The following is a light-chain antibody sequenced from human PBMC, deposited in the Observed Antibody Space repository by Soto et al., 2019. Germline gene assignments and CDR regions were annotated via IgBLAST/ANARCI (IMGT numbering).Light chain of an antibody. CDR1: QSVSSY. J-gene: IGKJ2*01. CDR3: QQRFNWPRFT. V-gene: IGKV3-11*01. Sequence: EIVLTQSPATLSLSPGERATLSCRASQSVSSYLAWYQQKPGQAPRLLIYDASNRATAIPARFSGGGSGTDFTLTISSLEPEDFAVYYCQQRFNWPRFTFGQGPKLEIK. CDR2: DAS.